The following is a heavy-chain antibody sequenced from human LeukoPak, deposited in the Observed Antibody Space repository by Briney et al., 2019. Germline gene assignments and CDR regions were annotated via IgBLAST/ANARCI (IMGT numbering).Heavy chain of an antibody. CDR2: INQDGSQD. V-gene: IGHV3-7*01. CDR3: ARDRRPTIYRGLDS. Sequence: GGSLRLSCAASGFTFSDYWMSWVRQTPGKGLEWVANINQDGSQDFYVDSVKGRFTISRDNAKNSLYFQMSSLRAEDTAVYYCARDRRPTIYRGLDSWGQGTPVTVSS. CDR1: GFTFSDYW. J-gene: IGHJ5*01. D-gene: IGHD1-14*01.